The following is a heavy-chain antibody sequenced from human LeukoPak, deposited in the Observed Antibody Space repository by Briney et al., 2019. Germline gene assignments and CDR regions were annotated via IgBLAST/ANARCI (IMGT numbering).Heavy chain of an antibody. CDR2: ISSSSSPI. CDR1: GFTFSSYS. V-gene: IGHV3-48*02. J-gene: IGHJ4*02. Sequence: GGSLRLSCAASGFTFSSYSMNWFRQAPGKGLEWVSYISSSSSPIYYTDSVKGRFTISRDSAKNSLYPQMNSLRDEDMAVYYCARDKWATIPFDYWGQGTLVTVSS. D-gene: IGHD5-24*01. CDR3: ARDKWATIPFDY.